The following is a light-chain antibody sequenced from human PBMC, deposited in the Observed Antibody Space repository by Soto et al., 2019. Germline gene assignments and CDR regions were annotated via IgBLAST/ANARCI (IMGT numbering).Light chain of an antibody. J-gene: IGLJ3*02. CDR1: SGHSSYI. CDR2: LEGSGSY. V-gene: IGLV4-60*03. Sequence: QPVLTQSSSASASLGSSVKLTCTLSSGHSSYIIAWHQQQPGKAPRYLMKLEGSGSYNKGSGVPDRFSGSSSGADRYLTISNLQSEDEADYYCETWDSNTRSWVFGGGTKVTVL. CDR3: ETWDSNTRSWV.